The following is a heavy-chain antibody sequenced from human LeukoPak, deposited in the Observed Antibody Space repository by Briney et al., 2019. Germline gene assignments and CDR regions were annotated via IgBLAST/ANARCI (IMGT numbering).Heavy chain of an antibody. Sequence: SETLSLTXAVSGYSISSGYYWGWIRHPPGKGLEWIGSIYHSGNTYYNPSLKSRVIISVDTSKNQFSLKLSSVTAADTAMYYCASTPTVYYYYMDVWGKGTTVTVSS. CDR1: GYSISSGYY. CDR3: ASTPTVYYYYMDV. CDR2: IYHSGNT. D-gene: IGHD1-14*01. V-gene: IGHV4-38-2*01. J-gene: IGHJ6*03.